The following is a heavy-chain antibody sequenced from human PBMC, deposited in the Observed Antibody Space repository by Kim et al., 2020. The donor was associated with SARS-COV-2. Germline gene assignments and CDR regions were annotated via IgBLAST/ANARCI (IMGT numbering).Heavy chain of an antibody. J-gene: IGHJ4*02. CDR3: AKDSPLSYDGSGYQSDY. D-gene: IGHD3-22*01. V-gene: IGHV3-23*01. CDR2: VSGSGVST. Sequence: GGSLRLSCVASGFTFASYAMSWVRQAPGKGLEWVSTVSGSGVSTNYADSVKGRFTISRDNSKNTMYLQMNSLRAEDTAVYYCAKDSPLSYDGSGYQSDYWGQGTLVTVSS. CDR1: GFTFASYA.